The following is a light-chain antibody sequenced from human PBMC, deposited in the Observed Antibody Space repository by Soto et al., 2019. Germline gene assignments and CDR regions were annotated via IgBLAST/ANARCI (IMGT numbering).Light chain of an antibody. Sequence: AIQLTQSPSSLSASVGDRVTITCRASQGISSALAWYQQKPGKAPKLLIYDASSLESGVPSRFSGSGSGTDSTLTISSLQPEDFATYYCQQFNSYPPWFTFGPGTKVHIK. V-gene: IGKV1-13*02. J-gene: IGKJ3*01. CDR1: QGISSA. CDR3: QQFNSYPPWFT. CDR2: DAS.